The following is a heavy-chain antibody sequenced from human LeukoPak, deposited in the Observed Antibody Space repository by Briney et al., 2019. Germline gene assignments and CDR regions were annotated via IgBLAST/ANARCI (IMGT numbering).Heavy chain of an antibody. J-gene: IGHJ4*02. CDR3: AKDQGYSYYYLDY. CDR1: GFTFDTHA. D-gene: IGHD5-18*01. CDR2: INGNGAST. Sequence: GGSLRLSRAASGFTFDTHAMSWVRQAPGKGLEWVSGINGNGASTYYSDSVKGRFTISRDNSKNTLYLQMSTLRAEDTAVYYCAKDQGYSYYYLDYWGQGTLVTVSS. V-gene: IGHV3-23*01.